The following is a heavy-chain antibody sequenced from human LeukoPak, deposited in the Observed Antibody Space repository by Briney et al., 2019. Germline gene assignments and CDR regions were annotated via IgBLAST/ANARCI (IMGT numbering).Heavy chain of an antibody. J-gene: IGHJ4*02. CDR2: INHSGST. V-gene: IGHV4-34*01. Sequence: SENLSLTCAVYGGSFSGYYWSWIRQPPGKGLEWIGEINHSGSTNYNPSLKSRVTISVDTSKNQFSLKLSSVTAADTAVYYCASRRTAKNWNYPFFWGQGTLVTVSS. CDR1: GGSFSGYY. CDR3: ASRRTAKNWNYPFF. D-gene: IGHD1-7*01.